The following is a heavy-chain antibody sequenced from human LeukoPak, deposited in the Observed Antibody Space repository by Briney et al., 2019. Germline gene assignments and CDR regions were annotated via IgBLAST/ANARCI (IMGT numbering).Heavy chain of an antibody. CDR2: ISTYNVNT. V-gene: IGHV1-18*04. Sequence: ASVKVSCKASGYTFTSHGITWVRQAPGQGLEWMGWISTYNVNTNYAQKLQGRVTMTTDTSTSTAYMELRSLRSDDTAVYYCARNQYYDSKGWFDPWGQGTLVTVSS. D-gene: IGHD3-22*01. CDR1: GYTFTSHG. CDR3: ARNQYYDSKGWFDP. J-gene: IGHJ5*02.